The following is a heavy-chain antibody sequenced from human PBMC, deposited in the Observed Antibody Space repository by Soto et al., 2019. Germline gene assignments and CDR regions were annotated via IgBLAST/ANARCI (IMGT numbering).Heavy chain of an antibody. J-gene: IGHJ4*02. CDR2: VNPNSGGT. V-gene: IGHV1-2*02. Sequence: QVQLVQSGAEVKKPGASVKVSCKASGYTFTGYYIHWVRQAPGQGLEWVGWVNPNSGGTSYAQKFQGRVTMTRDTSISTAYMELSRLRSDDTAMYYCARVKTIPAAGPCDYWGQGTLVTVSS. CDR3: ARVKTIPAAGPCDY. CDR1: GYTFTGYY. D-gene: IGHD6-13*01.